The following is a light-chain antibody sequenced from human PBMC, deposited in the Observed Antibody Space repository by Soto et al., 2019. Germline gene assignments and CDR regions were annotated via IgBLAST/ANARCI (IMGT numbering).Light chain of an antibody. CDR1: QRIRTS. J-gene: IGKJ2*01. CDR2: DAS. V-gene: IGKV1-39*01. Sequence: DVQMTQSPSSLSASVGDRVTITCRASQRIRTSLNWYQQKPGKAPKFLIYDASSLQSEVPSRFSGSGSGTDFTLTISNLQPEDFATYYCKQSYRVHPTFGQGTKLEI. CDR3: KQSYRVHPT.